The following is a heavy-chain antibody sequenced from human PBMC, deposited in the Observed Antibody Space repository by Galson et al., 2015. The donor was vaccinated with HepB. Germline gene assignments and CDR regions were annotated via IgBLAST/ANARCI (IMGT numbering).Heavy chain of an antibody. Sequence: QSGAEVKKPGESLKISCKGSGYSFTSYWIGWVRQMPGKGLEWMGIIYPGDSDTRYSPSFQGQVTISADKSISTAYLQWSSLKASDTAMYYCARARILYSSGYYYGMDVWGQGTTVTVSS. D-gene: IGHD2-15*01. CDR2: IYPGDSDT. CDR3: ARARILYSSGYYYGMDV. CDR1: GYSFTSYW. J-gene: IGHJ6*02. V-gene: IGHV5-51*01.